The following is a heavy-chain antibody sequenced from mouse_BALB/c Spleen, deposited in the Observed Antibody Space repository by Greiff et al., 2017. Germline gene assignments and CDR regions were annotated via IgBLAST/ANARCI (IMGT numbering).Heavy chain of an antibody. Sequence: EVKVVESGAELVKPGASVKLSCTASGFNIKDTYMHWVKQRPEQGLEWIGRIDPANGNTKYDPKFQGKATITADTSSNTAYLQLSSLTSEDTAVYYCARTVIYYGLDYWGQGTTLTVSS. J-gene: IGHJ2*01. CDR2: IDPANGNT. CDR1: GFNIKDTY. V-gene: IGHV14-3*02. D-gene: IGHD1-2*01. CDR3: ARTVIYYGLDY.